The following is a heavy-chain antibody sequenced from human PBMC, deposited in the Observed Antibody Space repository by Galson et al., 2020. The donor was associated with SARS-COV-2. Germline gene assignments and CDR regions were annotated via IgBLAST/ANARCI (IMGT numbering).Heavy chain of an antibody. CDR2: ISRNGENT. D-gene: IGHD1-1*01. CDR1: GFTFRTFA. Sequence: GGSLRLSCAASGFTFRTFALHWVRQAPGKGLEYVSGISRNGENTYYGNSVKGRLTTSRDDSKNTLYLQMGSLRAEDTAVYYCVREGPPGGHWLDYWGQGTLVTVSS. V-gene: IGHV3-64*01. J-gene: IGHJ4*02. CDR3: VREGPPGGHWLDY.